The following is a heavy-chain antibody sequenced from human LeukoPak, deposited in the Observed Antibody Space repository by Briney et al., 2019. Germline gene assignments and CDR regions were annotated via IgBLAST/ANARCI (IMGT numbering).Heavy chain of an antibody. CDR1: GYTFTSHD. Sequence: ASVKVSCKASGYTFTSHDINWVRQATGQGLEWMGWMNPNSGTTGFAQRFQGRVTMTRNTSISTAYMELSSLRSEDTAVYFCAETYGDYSTPFDYWGQGTLVTVSS. CDR3: AETYGDYSTPFDY. D-gene: IGHD4-17*01. CDR2: MNPNSGTT. V-gene: IGHV1-8*01. J-gene: IGHJ4*02.